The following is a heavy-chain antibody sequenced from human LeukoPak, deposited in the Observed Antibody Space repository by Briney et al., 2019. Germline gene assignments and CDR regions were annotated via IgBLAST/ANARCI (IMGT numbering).Heavy chain of an antibody. Sequence: GGSLRLSCAASGFTFSNYWMHGVRQAPGKELVWVSRINSGGSSTTYADSVKGRFTVSRDNAKNTVYLQMNSLRAEDTAVYYCALPLRDGDFYFDYWGQGTLVTVSS. CDR2: INSGGSST. V-gene: IGHV3-74*01. J-gene: IGHJ4*02. CDR3: ALPLRDGDFYFDY. D-gene: IGHD4-17*01. CDR1: GFTFSNYW.